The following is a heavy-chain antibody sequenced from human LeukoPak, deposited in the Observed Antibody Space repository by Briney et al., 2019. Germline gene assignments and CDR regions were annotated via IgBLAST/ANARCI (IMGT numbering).Heavy chain of an antibody. D-gene: IGHD3-22*01. V-gene: IGHV3-30*02. CDR1: GFTFSSYG. CDR3: AGGDYYDSSGCQSCFDY. CDR2: IRYDGSNK. J-gene: IGHJ4*02. Sequence: GGSLRLSCAASGFTFSSYGMHWVRQAPGKGLEWVAFIRYDGSNKYYADSVKGRFTISRDNSKNTLYLQMNSLRAEDTAVYYCAGGDYYDSSGCQSCFDYWGQGTLVTVSS.